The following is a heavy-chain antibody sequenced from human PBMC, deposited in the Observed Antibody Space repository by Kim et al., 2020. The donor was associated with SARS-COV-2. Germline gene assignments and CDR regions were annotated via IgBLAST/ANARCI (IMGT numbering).Heavy chain of an antibody. CDR3: TTDGGAFSGSGSSIDF. Sequence: PVKGRFIISREDSKNTLYLQMNSLKIEDTAMYYCTTDGGAFSGSGSSIDFWGQGTLVTVSS. V-gene: IGHV3-15*01. D-gene: IGHD3-10*01. J-gene: IGHJ4*02.